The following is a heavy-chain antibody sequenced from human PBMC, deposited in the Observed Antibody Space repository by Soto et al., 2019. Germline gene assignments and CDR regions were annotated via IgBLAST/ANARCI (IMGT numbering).Heavy chain of an antibody. Sequence: QVQLVQSGAEVKKPGSSVKVSCKASGGTFSSYAISWVRQAPGQGLEWMGGIIPIFGTANYAQKFQGRVTITADESTSTAYMELSSLRSEDTAVYYCARAPPDPLRITMIVVAYGMDVWGQGTTVTVSS. J-gene: IGHJ6*02. V-gene: IGHV1-69*01. CDR1: GGTFSSYA. CDR3: ARAPPDPLRITMIVVAYGMDV. CDR2: IIPIFGTA. D-gene: IGHD3-22*01.